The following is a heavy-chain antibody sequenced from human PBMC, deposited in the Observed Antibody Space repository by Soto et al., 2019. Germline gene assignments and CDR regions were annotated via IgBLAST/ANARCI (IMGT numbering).Heavy chain of an antibody. J-gene: IGHJ4*02. CDR1: GYTFPSST. Sequence: QVQLVQSGAEVKKPGASVKVSCKASGYTFPSSTISWLRQAPGQGLEWMGWIKAYSGNTNYAQKLQGRVTMTTDTSTNTAYMELGSLTSDDTAMYYCGIADYGDDDYWGQGTLVTVSS. D-gene: IGHD4-17*01. CDR2: IKAYSGNT. CDR3: GIADYGDDDY. V-gene: IGHV1-18*01.